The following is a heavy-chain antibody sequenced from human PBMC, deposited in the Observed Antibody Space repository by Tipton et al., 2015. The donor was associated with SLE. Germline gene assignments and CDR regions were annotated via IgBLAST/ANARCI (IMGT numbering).Heavy chain of an antibody. CDR2: IYPGDSDT. V-gene: IGHV5-51*01. CDR3: ASVTSGIVSSALHAFDI. CDR1: GYIFSNYW. D-gene: IGHD3-10*01. J-gene: IGHJ3*02. Sequence: QLVQSGAEVKKPGESLKISCKGSGYIFSNYWIGWVRQMPGKGLEWMGIIYPGDSDTSYSPYFQVQVTISADKSISTAYLQWSSLKASDTAMYSCASVTSGIVSSALHAFDIWGQGTMVTVSS.